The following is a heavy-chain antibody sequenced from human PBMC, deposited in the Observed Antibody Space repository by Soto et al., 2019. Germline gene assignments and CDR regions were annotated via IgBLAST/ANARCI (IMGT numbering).Heavy chain of an antibody. CDR1: GFTFTNYS. CDR3: AREVGAPSGWLDA. V-gene: IGHV3-23*01. J-gene: IGHJ5*02. Sequence: EVQLSESGGDLRQPGGALRLSCAASGFTFTNYSMTWVRQTPGKGLEWVSGISASGGLKYYADSVRGRFTFSRHNSKNILYLQEENLRDEDTALYYCAREVGAPSGWLDAWGQGTQVTVSS. CDR2: ISASGGLK. D-gene: IGHD1-26*01.